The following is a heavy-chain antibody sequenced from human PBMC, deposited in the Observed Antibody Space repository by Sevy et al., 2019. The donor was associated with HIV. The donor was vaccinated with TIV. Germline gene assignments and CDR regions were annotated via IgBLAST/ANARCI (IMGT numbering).Heavy chain of an antibody. J-gene: IGHJ4*02. CDR1: GFTFSSYA. Sequence: GGSLRLSCAASGFTFSSYAMTWVRQAPGKGLEWVSIISGSDGRTYYADSVKGRFTISRDNSKNTLYLQMNSLRDEDTAVYYCARVQNCGGQCPLDYWGLGTLVTVSS. D-gene: IGHD2-21*01. CDR3: ARVQNCGGQCPLDY. CDR2: ISGSDGRT. V-gene: IGHV3-23*01.